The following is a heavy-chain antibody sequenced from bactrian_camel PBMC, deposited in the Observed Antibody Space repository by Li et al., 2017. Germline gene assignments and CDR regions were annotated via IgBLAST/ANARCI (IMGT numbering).Heavy chain of an antibody. CDR1: GYTSDHYC. Sequence: HVQLVESGGGSVQAGGSLTLSCKATGYTSDHYCMAWFRQTPGKQREGVAAIDHTGRSRSATYAPFVRGRFTISKDNAKNTLYLEMNSLKPEDTAMYYCAARRGSLISCSLGRLAAFGYRGQGTQVTVS. CDR3: AARRGSLISCSLGRLAAFGY. CDR2: IDHTGRSRSA. J-gene: IGHJ6*01. V-gene: IGHV3S63*01. D-gene: IGHD1*01.